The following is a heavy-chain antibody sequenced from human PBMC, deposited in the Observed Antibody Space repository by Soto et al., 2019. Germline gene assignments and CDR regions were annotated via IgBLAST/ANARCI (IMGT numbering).Heavy chain of an antibody. CDR2: IYYSGST. CDR1: GGSISSSTYY. J-gene: IGHJ5*02. D-gene: IGHD1-20*01. Sequence: SETLSLTCTVSGGSISSSTYYWSWIRQPPGKGLEWIGYIYYSGSTNYNPSLKSRVTISVDTSKNQFSLKLSSVTAADTAVYYCARQVITSHPNWFDPWGQGTLVTVSS. CDR3: ARQVITSHPNWFDP. V-gene: IGHV4-61*01.